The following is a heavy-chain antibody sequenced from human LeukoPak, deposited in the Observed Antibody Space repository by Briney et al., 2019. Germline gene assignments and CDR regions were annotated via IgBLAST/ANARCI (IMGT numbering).Heavy chain of an antibody. D-gene: IGHD3-22*01. Sequence: PGRSLRLSCAASGFTFSSYAMHWVRQAPGKGLEWVAVISYDGSNKYYADSVKGRFTISSDNSKNTLYLQMNSLRAEDTAVYYCARGEWSDSSGYYYYYGMDVWGQGTTVTVSS. J-gene: IGHJ6*02. CDR2: ISYDGSNK. CDR3: ARGEWSDSSGYYYYYGMDV. CDR1: GFTFSSYA. V-gene: IGHV3-30-3*01.